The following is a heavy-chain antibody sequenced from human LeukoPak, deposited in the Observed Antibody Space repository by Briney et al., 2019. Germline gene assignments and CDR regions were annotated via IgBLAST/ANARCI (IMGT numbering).Heavy chain of an antibody. Sequence: PGGSLRLSCAASGFTVSNNYMTWVRQAPGKGLEWVSIIYSGGSTYYADSVKGRFTISRDNSKNTLYLQMNSLRAEDTAVYYCAKEGDFYDILTDYWGQGTLVTVSS. CDR1: GFTVSNNY. V-gene: IGHV3-53*01. CDR2: IYSGGST. J-gene: IGHJ4*02. CDR3: AKEGDFYDILTDY. D-gene: IGHD3-9*01.